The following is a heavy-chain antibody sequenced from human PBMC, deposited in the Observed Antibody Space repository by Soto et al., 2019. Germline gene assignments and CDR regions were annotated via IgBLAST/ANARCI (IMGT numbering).Heavy chain of an antibody. CDR2: IESGGST. CDR1: GFTVSSSY. V-gene: IGHV3-53*02. CDR3: AKDLGPLRLLNYYFYGLDV. Sequence: EVQLVETGGGVIQRGGSLRLSCTAPGFTVSSSYMSWVRQAPGMGLEWVAVIESGGSTHYADSVKGRFTISRDNSKNMIYLQLHTLRAEDTAVYYCAKDLGPLRLLNYYFYGLDVWGQGTTVTVSS. J-gene: IGHJ6*02. D-gene: IGHD2-15*01.